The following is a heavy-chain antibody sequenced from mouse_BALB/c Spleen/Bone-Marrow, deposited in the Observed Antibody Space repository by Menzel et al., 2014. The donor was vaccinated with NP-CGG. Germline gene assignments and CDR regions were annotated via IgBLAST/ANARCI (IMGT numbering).Heavy chain of an antibody. V-gene: IGHV3-6*02. Sequence: EVKLVESGPGLVKPSQSLSLTCSVIGYSITSGYYWNWIRQFPGNNLEWMGYINYDGSSNYNPSLKNRISITRDTSKNLFFLKLKSVTTEDTATYYCAGWRTGTRYYAMDYWGQGTSVTVSS. CDR3: AGWRTGTRYYAMDY. D-gene: IGHD4-1*01. J-gene: IGHJ4*01. CDR1: GYSITSGYY. CDR2: INYDGSS.